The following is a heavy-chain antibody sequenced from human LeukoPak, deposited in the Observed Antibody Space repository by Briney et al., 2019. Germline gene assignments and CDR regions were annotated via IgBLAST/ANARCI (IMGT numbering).Heavy chain of an antibody. V-gene: IGHV1-69*06. CDR1: GGTFSSYV. CDR3: VRDYDISGPQKNFFDY. D-gene: IGHD3-22*01. J-gene: IGHJ4*02. CDR2: IIPMFGAV. Sequence: SVKVSCKASGGTFSSYVISWVRQALGQGLQWMGGIIPMFGAVNYAQKFQGRVTITADKSTGTAYMELSSLRSEDTAVYYCVRDYDISGPQKNFFDYWGQGTLVTVSS.